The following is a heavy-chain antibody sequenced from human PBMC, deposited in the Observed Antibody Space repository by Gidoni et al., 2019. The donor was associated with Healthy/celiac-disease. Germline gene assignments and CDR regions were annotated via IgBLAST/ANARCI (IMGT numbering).Heavy chain of an antibody. Sequence: VQLVPSGAEVKKPGASVKVSCKASGYTFPSHYMHWLRQPPGQGLEWMGIMNPSGGSTSYGQKVQGRVTMTRDTSTSTVYMELSSLRSEDTGVYYCAREGGRDLYDYVWGSYRFLYGMDVWGQGTTVTVSS. J-gene: IGHJ6*02. CDR2: MNPSGGST. CDR1: GYTFPSHY. CDR3: AREGGRDLYDYVWGSYRFLYGMDV. D-gene: IGHD3-16*02. V-gene: IGHV1-46*01.